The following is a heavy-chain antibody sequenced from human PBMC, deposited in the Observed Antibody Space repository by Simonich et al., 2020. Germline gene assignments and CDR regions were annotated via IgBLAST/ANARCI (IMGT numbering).Heavy chain of an antibody. J-gene: IGHJ3*02. CDR1: GYTFTGYY. CDR2: INPNRGGT. Sequence: QVQLVQSGAEVKKPGASVKVSCKASGYTFTGYYMNWVRQAPGQGLEWMGRINPNRGGTNYSQQFQGRVTMTRDTSSSTAYMELSRLRSDDTAVYYCARVRFEAFDIWGQGTMVTVSS. V-gene: IGHV1-2*06. CDR3: ARVRFEAFDI.